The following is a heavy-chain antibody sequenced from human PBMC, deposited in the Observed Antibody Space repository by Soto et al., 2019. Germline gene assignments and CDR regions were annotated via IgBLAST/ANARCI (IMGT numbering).Heavy chain of an antibody. D-gene: IGHD2-21*01. CDR3: ARDRSPSCGGGGGDALDL. V-gene: IGHV3-7*04. CDR1: GFTFKTDW. CDR2: IKGDGTKE. Sequence: EVQLVESGGGMVQPGRSLRLSCVGSGFTFKTDWMTWVRQGPGKGLEWVANIKGDGTKENYVDSVKGRFTISRDNAKNSLYLQMNSLRVEDTAVYYCARDRSPSCGGGGGDALDLWGQGTVVTVSS. J-gene: IGHJ3*01.